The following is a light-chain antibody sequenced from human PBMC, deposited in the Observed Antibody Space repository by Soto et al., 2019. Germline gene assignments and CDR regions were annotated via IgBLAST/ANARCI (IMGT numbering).Light chain of an antibody. J-gene: IGLJ1*01. V-gene: IGLV2-14*01. Sequence: QSALTQPASVSGSPGQSITISCTGTSSDVGAYNYVSWYQQHPGKAPKLMIYEVSYRPSGVSNRFSASKSGNTASLTISGLQAEDEADYYCSSYLPTSILYVFGTGTKLTVL. CDR3: SSYLPTSILYV. CDR1: SSDVGAYNY. CDR2: EVS.